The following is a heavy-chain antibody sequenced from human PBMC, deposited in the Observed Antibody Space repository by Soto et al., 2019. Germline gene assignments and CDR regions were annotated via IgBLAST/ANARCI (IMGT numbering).Heavy chain of an antibody. Sequence: SESLSLTCSVSGGSIISGYYYWSWIRQPPGKGLEWIGNIYYSGNTYYNPSLKSRVTISVDTSKRQFSLRLTSVTAADTAVYYCARDGYDGSGSPYPAYWGPGTQVTV. CDR2: IYYSGNT. CDR1: GGSIISGYYY. CDR3: ARDGYDGSGSPYPAY. D-gene: IGHD3-10*01. V-gene: IGHV4-30-4*02. J-gene: IGHJ4*02.